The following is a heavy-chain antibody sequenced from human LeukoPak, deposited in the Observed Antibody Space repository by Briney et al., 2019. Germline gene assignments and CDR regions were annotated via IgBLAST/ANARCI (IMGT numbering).Heavy chain of an antibody. Sequence: PSETLSLTCTVSGASIISGNYFWGWVRQPPGKRLEWIGSWHHSGITDYNPSLKSRVTIVADTSKNQFSLKLASVAAADSAVYFCARQYEFWGQGTLVTV. CDR3: ARQYEF. V-gene: IGHV4-39*01. J-gene: IGHJ4*02. CDR2: WHHSGIT. D-gene: IGHD3-10*01. CDR1: GASIISGNYF.